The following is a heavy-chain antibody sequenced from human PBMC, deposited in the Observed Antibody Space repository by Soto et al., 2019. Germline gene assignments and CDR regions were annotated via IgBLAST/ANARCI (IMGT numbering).Heavy chain of an antibody. CDR1: GGSISRSDYY. Sequence: PSETLSLTCSVSGGSISRSDYYWSWIRQPPGKGLECIGYIYYSGSTYYKPSLKSRVTISVDTSKNHFSLKLNSVTAADTAVYYCARVYIGSGYSGYVDYWGQGTLVTVSS. D-gene: IGHD5-12*01. J-gene: IGHJ4*02. CDR2: IYYSGST. CDR3: ARVYIGSGYSGYVDY. V-gene: IGHV4-30-4*01.